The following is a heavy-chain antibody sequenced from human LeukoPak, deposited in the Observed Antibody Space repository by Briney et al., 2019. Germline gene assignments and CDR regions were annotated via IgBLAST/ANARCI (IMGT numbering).Heavy chain of an antibody. J-gene: IGHJ4*02. CDR1: GGSISSFY. CDR2: IYTSEST. D-gene: IGHD5-24*01. Sequence: PSETLSLTCTVSGGSISSFYWTWIRQSAGKGLEWIGHIYTSESTYYNPSLKSRVSMSVDTSKTQFSLKLSSVTAADTAVYYCARGLAGQLTYFDYWGQGTLVTVSS. CDR3: ARGLAGQLTYFDY. V-gene: IGHV4-4*07.